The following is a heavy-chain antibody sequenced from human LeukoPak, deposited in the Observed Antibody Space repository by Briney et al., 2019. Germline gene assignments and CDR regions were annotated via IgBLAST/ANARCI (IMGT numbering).Heavy chain of an antibody. CDR1: GFTFSSYG. Sequence: GETLRLSCAASGFTFSSYGMSWVRQAPGKGLEWVSAISDSGGRTFYADSVKGRFTISRDNSKNTLYLQMNSLRAEDTAVYYCAKDGSYGDGDYWGQGTLVTVSS. CDR3: AKDGSYGDGDY. V-gene: IGHV3-23*01. J-gene: IGHJ4*02. D-gene: IGHD4-17*01. CDR2: ISDSGGRT.